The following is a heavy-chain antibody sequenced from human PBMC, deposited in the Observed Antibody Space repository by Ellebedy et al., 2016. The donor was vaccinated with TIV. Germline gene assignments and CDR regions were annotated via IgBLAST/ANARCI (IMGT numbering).Heavy chain of an antibody. CDR1: GYTFTSYG. Sequence: ASVKVSXXASGYTFTSYGISWVRQAPGQGLEWMGWISAYNGNTNYAQKLQGRVTMTTDTSTSTAYMELRSLRSDDTAVYYCARVDYYDSRDDYWGQGTLVTVSS. J-gene: IGHJ4*02. CDR3: ARVDYYDSRDDY. D-gene: IGHD3-22*01. V-gene: IGHV1-18*04. CDR2: ISAYNGNT.